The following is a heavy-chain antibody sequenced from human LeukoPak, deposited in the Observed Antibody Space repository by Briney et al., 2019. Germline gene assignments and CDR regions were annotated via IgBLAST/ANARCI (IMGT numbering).Heavy chain of an antibody. D-gene: IGHD3-22*01. J-gene: IGHJ3*01. Sequence: GGSLRLSCAACGFTVKSNYMSWVRQAPGKGLEWVSDIYSGGSTYYADSVKGRFTISRDNSKNPLYLQMNSLRAEETAVYYWARAVHYYDSLGAAFDHWGQGTMVTVSS. CDR1: GFTVKSNY. CDR3: ARAVHYYDSLGAAFDH. CDR2: IYSGGST. V-gene: IGHV3-66*01.